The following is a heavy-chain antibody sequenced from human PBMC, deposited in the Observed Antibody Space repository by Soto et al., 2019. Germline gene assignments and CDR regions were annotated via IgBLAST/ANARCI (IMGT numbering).Heavy chain of an antibody. J-gene: IGHJ3*02. Sequence: TSETLSLTCTVSGGSISSYYWSWIRQPPGKGLEWIGYIYYSGSTNYNPSLKSRVTISVDTPKNQFSLKLSSVTAADTAVYYCARARRHSDAFDIWGQGTMVTVSS. D-gene: IGHD6-25*01. CDR3: ARARRHSDAFDI. CDR2: IYYSGST. CDR1: GGSISSYY. V-gene: IGHV4-59*01.